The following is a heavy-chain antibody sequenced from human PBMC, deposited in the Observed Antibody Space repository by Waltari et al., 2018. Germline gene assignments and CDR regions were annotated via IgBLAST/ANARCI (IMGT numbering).Heavy chain of an antibody. J-gene: IGHJ3*02. CDR1: GGSFSGYY. CDR3: ARDHYYDSSFYAFDI. CDR2: INHSGST. D-gene: IGHD3-22*01. Sequence: QVQLQQWGAGLLKPSETLSLTCAVYGGSFSGYYWSWIRQPPGKGLEWIGEINHSGSTNGNPSLKSRVTISVDTSKDQFSLKLSSVTAADTAVYYCARDHYYDSSFYAFDIWGQGTMVTVSS. V-gene: IGHV4-34*01.